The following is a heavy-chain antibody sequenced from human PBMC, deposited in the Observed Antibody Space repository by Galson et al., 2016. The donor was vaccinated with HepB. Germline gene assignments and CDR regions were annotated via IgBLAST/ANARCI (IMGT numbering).Heavy chain of an antibody. CDR3: AREGAYSGNDIGGGFDF. D-gene: IGHD5-12*01. V-gene: IGHV3-48*02. J-gene: IGHJ4*02. CDR2: ISGSGYII. Sequence: SLRLSCAASGFTFNSHKMQWVRQAPGKGLEWLSDISGSGYIIQYADSVKGRFTTSRDNAKNSLFLQMNSLRDADTAVYYCAREGAYSGNDIGGGFDFWGQGTLVTVSS. CDR1: GFTFNSHK.